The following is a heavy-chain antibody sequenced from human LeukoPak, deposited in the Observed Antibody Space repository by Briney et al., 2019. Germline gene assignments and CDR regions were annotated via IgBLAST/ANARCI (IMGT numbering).Heavy chain of an antibody. J-gene: IGHJ3*02. CDR2: IYYSGST. CDR1: GGSISSSSYY. D-gene: IGHD2/OR15-2a*01. CDR3: ARLYGSSTGGEAFDI. Sequence: PSETLSLTCTVSGGSISSSSYYWGWIRQPPGKGLEWIGSIYYSGSTYYNPSLKSRVTISVDTSKNQFSLKLSSVTAADTAVYYCARLYGSSTGGEAFDIWGQGTMVTVSS. V-gene: IGHV4-39*01.